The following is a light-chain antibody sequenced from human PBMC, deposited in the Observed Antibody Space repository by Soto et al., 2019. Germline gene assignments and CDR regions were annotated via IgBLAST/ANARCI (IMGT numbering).Light chain of an antibody. CDR1: SSDVGGYDF. V-gene: IGLV2-14*01. CDR2: DVS. Sequence: QSALTQPASVSGSPGQSIAISCSGTSSDVGGYDFVSWYQQHPGKAPKLMIYDVSNRPSGVSNRFSGSKSGNTASLTISGLQAEDEADYYCNSYKSGDTPVVVGGGTKVTVL. J-gene: IGLJ2*01. CDR3: NSYKSGDTPVV.